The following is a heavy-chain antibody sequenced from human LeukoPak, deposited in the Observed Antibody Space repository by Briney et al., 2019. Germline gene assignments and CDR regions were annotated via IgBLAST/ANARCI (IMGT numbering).Heavy chain of an antibody. CDR2: ISSSSSYI. J-gene: IGHJ6*03. D-gene: IGHD6-6*01. Sequence: PEGSLRLSCAASGFTFNIYSMNWVRQAPGKGLEWVSSISSSSSYIYYADSVKGRFTISRDNAKNSLYLQMNSLRAEDTAVYYCARRPPVYNSSSFEGYYYYYMDVWGKGTTVTVSS. CDR3: ARRPPVYNSSSFEGYYYYYMDV. V-gene: IGHV3-21*01. CDR1: GFTFNIYS.